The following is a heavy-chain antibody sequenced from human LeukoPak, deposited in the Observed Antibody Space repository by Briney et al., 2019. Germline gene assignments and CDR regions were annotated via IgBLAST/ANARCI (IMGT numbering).Heavy chain of an antibody. Sequence: SETLSLTCGVYGGSLSDYSWSWIRQPPGKGLEFIGEITQSVNTNYNPSLKSRVTISVDMSENQVSLRLSSVTAADTAVYYCARQGGSYYAIDDWGQGTLVTVSS. CDR3: ARQGGSYYAIDD. CDR2: ITQSVNT. V-gene: IGHV4-34*01. CDR1: GGSLSDYS. D-gene: IGHD1-26*01. J-gene: IGHJ4*02.